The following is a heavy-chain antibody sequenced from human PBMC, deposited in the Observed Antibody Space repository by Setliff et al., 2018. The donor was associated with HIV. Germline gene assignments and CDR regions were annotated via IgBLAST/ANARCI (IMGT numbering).Heavy chain of an antibody. CDR1: GDSFNHYY. CDR3: ARAPTDHYDPTRLGDGLDI. D-gene: IGHD3-22*01. Sequence: SETLSLTCTVSGDSFNHYYCSWIRQAPGRGIEWLGFCYTGTTYYNHSLKSRVTISVDTSKKQISLKVKSVTAADTAVYYCARAPTDHYDPTRLGDGLDIWGQGTMVTVSS. J-gene: IGHJ3*02. CDR2: CYTGTT. V-gene: IGHV4-4*08.